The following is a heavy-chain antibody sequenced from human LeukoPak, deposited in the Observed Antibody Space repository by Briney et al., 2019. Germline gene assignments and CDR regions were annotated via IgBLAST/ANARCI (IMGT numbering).Heavy chain of an antibody. Sequence: RQPXGXXLEWIGEINHSGSTNYNPSLKSRVTISVDTSKNQFSLKLSSVTAADTAVYYCASPGIAAPFSFDYWGQGTLVTVSS. V-gene: IGHV4-34*01. J-gene: IGHJ4*02. CDR3: ASPGIAAPFSFDY. D-gene: IGHD6-13*01. CDR2: INHSGST.